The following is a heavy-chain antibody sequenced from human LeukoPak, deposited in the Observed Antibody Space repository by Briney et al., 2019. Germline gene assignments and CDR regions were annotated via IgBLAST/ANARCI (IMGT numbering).Heavy chain of an antibody. D-gene: IGHD2-15*01. CDR1: GFIFSGYA. J-gene: IGHJ4*02. CDR2: LSAGGGTT. V-gene: IGHV3-23*01. CDR3: AKGTSSSCYSAPNY. Sequence: PGGSLRLSCAASGFIFSGYAMTWVRQAPGKGLEWVSGLSAGGGTTYYADSVKGRFTISRDNSKNTLYLQMNSLRAEDTAVYYCAKGTSSSCYSAPNYWGQGTLVTVSP.